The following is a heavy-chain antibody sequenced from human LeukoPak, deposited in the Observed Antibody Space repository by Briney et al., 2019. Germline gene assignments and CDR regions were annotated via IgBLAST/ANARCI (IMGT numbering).Heavy chain of an antibody. D-gene: IGHD2-2*02. CDR1: GFTLSTYW. V-gene: IGHV3-74*01. CDR2: INSDGN. Sequence: GGSLRLSCAASGFTLSTYWIHWVRQPPGKGLVWVSRINSDGNSFADSVKGRFTISRDNAKNTVYLQMNSLRAEDTAVYFCARGYTLGTLDYWGQGALATVSS. CDR3: ARGYTLGTLDY. J-gene: IGHJ4*02.